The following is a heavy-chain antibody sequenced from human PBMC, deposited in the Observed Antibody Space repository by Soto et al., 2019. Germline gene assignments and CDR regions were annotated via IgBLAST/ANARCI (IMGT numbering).Heavy chain of an antibody. V-gene: IGHV3-21*01. J-gene: IGHJ6*02. D-gene: IGHD3-16*01. CDR2: ISSSSSYI. CDR3: ARVRGGTRNYYYYGMDA. CDR1: GFTFSSYS. Sequence: PGGSLRLSCAASGFTFSSYSMNWVRQAPGKGLEWVSSISSSSSYIYYADSVKGRFTISRDNAKNSLYLQMNSLRAEDTAVYYCARVRGGTRNYYYYGMDAWGQGTTVTVSS.